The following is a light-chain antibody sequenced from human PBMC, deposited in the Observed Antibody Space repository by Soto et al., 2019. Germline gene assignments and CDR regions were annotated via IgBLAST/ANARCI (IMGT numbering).Light chain of an antibody. CDR2: AAS. CDR3: QQTYSSPET. J-gene: IGKJ1*01. Sequence: DIQMTQSPSSLSESVGDRVTLTCRASQSISNYLNWFQQKPGNPPKLLIYAASILQGGVPSRFSARGSGTDFTLTISSLQPEYFATYYWQQTYSSPETFGQGTKVEI. CDR1: QSISNY. V-gene: IGKV1-39*01.